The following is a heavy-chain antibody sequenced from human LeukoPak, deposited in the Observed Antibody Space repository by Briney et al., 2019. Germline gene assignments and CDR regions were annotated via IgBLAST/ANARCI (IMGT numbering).Heavy chain of an antibody. CDR3: ASGGIYYGAAFDF. CDR2: ISGSGGNT. J-gene: IGHJ4*02. CDR1: GFTFSNYG. D-gene: IGHD1-26*01. V-gene: IGHV3-23*01. Sequence: PGGSLRLSCAASGFTFSNYGMNWVRQAPGKGLEWVSGISGSGGNTYYADCVKGRFTISRDNSKNTLYLQMNSLRAEDTALYYCASGGIYYGAAFDFWGQGTLVTVSS.